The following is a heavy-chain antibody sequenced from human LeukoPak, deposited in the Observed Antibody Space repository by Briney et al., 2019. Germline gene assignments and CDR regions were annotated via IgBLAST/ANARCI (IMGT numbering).Heavy chain of an antibody. CDR1: GFTFSRYG. CDR2: ISWNSGSI. V-gene: IGHV3-9*01. Sequence: GGSLRLSCAASGFTFSRYGMHWVRQAPGKGLEWVSGISWNSGSIGYADSVKGRFTISRDNAKNSLYLQMNSLRAEDTALYYCAKEASGSYFRYFDYWGQGTLVTVSS. J-gene: IGHJ4*02. CDR3: AKEASGSYFRYFDY. D-gene: IGHD1-26*01.